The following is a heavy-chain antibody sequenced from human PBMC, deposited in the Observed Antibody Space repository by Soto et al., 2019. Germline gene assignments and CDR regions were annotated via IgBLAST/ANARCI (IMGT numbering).Heavy chain of an antibody. CDR2: INHSGST. CDR1: GGSFSGYY. V-gene: IGHV4-34*01. CDR3: ARVSLNWNYLAAFDI. J-gene: IGHJ3*02. D-gene: IGHD1-7*01. Sequence: PSETLSLTCAVYGGSFSGYYWSWIRQPPGKGLEWIGEINHSGSTNYNPSLKSRVTISVDTSKNQFSLKLSSVTAADTAVYYCARVSLNWNYLAAFDIWGQGTMVTVSS.